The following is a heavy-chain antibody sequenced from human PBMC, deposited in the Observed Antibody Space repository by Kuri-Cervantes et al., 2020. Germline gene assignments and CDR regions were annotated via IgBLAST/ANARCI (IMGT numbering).Heavy chain of an antibody. D-gene: IGHD3-10*01. CDR2: IYYSGST. Sequence: SGPTLVKPTQTLTLTCTLSGFSLSTNGVGVGWIRQPPGKGLEWIGYIYYSGSTYYNPSLKSRVTISVDTSKNQFSLKLSSVTAADTAVYYCARGGYGSGSYAWWGQGTLVTVSS. V-gene: IGHV4-30-4*08. CDR1: GFSLSTNGVG. CDR3: ARGGYGSGSYAW. J-gene: IGHJ4*02.